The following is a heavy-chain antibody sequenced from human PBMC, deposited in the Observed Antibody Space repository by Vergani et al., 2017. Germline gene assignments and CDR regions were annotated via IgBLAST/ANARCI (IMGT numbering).Heavy chain of an antibody. CDR1: GGSISSYY. D-gene: IGHD3-16*01. CDR3: ARGIGITFGGFPFAFDI. V-gene: IGHV4-59*01. CDR2: IYYSGRT. J-gene: IGHJ3*02. Sequence: QVQLQESGPGLVKPSETLSLTCTVSGGSISSYYWSWIRQPPGKGLEWIGYIYYSGRTNYNPSLKSRVTISVDTSKNQFSLKLSSVTAADTAVYYCARGIGITFGGFPFAFDIWGQGTMVTVSS.